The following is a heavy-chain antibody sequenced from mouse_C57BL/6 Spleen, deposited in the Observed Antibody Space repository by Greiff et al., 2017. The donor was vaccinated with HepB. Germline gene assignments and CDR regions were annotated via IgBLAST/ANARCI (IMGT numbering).Heavy chain of an antibody. D-gene: IGHD1-1*01. CDR1: GYTFTSYW. CDR3: ARSPYYGSSHWYFGV. V-gene: IGHV1-50*01. Sequence: QVQLQQPGAELVKPGASVKLSCKASGYTFTSYWMQWVKQRPGQGLEWIGEIDPSDSYTNYNQKFKGKATLTVDTSSSTAYMQLSSLTSEDSAVYYCARSPYYGSSHWYFGVWGTGTTVTVSS. CDR2: IDPSDSYT. J-gene: IGHJ1*03.